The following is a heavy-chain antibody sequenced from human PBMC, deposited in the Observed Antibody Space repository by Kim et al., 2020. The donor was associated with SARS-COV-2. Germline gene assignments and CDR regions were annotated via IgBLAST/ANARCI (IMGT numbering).Heavy chain of an antibody. CDR2: ISYDGSNK. CDR1: GFTFSSYA. Sequence: GGSLRLSCAASGFTFSSYAMHWVRQAPGKGLEWVAVISYDGSNKYYADSVKGRFTISRDNSKNTLYLQMNSLRAEDTAVYYCARDRGVAVAGTGWFDPWGQGTLVTVSS. J-gene: IGHJ5*02. D-gene: IGHD6-19*01. V-gene: IGHV3-30*04. CDR3: ARDRGVAVAGTGWFDP.